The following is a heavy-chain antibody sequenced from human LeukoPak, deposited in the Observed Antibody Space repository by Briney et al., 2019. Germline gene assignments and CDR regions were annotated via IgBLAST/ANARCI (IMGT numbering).Heavy chain of an antibody. Sequence: PGGSLRLSCAASGFTFSSYGMHWVRQAPGKGLEWVAFIRYDGSNKYYADSVKGRFTISRDNSKNTLYLQMNSLRAEDTAVYYCAKRGEKELPLDYWGQGTLVTVSS. V-gene: IGHV3-30*02. CDR1: GFTFSSYG. D-gene: IGHD1-7*01. CDR2: IRYDGSNK. CDR3: AKRGEKELPLDY. J-gene: IGHJ4*02.